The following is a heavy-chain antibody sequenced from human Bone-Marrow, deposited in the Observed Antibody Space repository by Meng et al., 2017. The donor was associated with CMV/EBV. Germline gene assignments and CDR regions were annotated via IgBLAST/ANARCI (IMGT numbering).Heavy chain of an antibody. CDR2: ISGSAYTR. D-gene: IGHD3-16*01. V-gene: IGHV3-48*03. Sequence: GESLKISCAASGFNFNVYEMNWVRQAPGKGLEWVAYISGSAYTRLYSDSVKGRFTISRDNAKTLVHLQMNSLRAEDTATYYCAAGGGFDFWGQGNLVNVAS. J-gene: IGHJ4*02. CDR1: GFNFNVYE. CDR3: AAGGGFDF.